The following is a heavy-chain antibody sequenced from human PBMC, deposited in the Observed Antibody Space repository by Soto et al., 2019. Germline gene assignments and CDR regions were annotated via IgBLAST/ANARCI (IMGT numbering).Heavy chain of an antibody. CDR3: VRGGSNYAS. Sequence: EVPLVESGGGLVQPGGSLRLSCTASGFTFSASWMTWVRQAPGKGLEWVDRIKPDESEKKYADSVKGRFSISRDNAKNSMYLPMDSRRGEDTAVYYCVRGGSNYASWGQGTLVTVSS. CDR1: GFTFSASW. D-gene: IGHD4-4*01. CDR2: IKPDESEK. V-gene: IGHV3-7*01. J-gene: IGHJ5*02.